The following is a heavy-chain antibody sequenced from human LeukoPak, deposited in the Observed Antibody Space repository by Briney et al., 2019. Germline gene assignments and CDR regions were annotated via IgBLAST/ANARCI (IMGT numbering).Heavy chain of an antibody. Sequence: PGGSLRLSCAASGFTFSSSSMSWVRQAPGKGLEWVSVISGSGGSTDYADPVKGRFTISRDNSKNTLYLQMNSLRAEDTAVYYCAKVGLRFLEWLLPLDYWGQGTLVTVSS. J-gene: IGHJ4*02. CDR1: GFTFSSSS. V-gene: IGHV3-23*01. CDR2: ISGSGGST. D-gene: IGHD3-3*01. CDR3: AKVGLRFLEWLLPLDY.